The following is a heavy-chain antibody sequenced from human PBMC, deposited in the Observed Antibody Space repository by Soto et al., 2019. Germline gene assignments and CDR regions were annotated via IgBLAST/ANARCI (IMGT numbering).Heavy chain of an antibody. CDR2: INPSGGST. CDR1: GYTFTSYY. V-gene: IGHV1-46*01. Sequence: EASVKVSCKASGYTFTSYYMHWVRQAPGQGLEWMGIINPSGGSTSYAQKFQGRVTMTRDTSTSTVYMELSSLRSEDTAVYYCARDLGRWLQITGGDAFDIWGQGTMVTVSS. CDR3: ARDLGRWLQITGGDAFDI. J-gene: IGHJ3*02. D-gene: IGHD3-16*01.